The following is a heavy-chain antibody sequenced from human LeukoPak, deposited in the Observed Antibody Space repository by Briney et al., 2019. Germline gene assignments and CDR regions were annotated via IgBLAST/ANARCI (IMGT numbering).Heavy chain of an antibody. J-gene: IGHJ4*02. CDR1: GFTFSTYA. Sequence: GGSLRLSCAASGFTFSTYAMTWVRQAPGKGLDWVSAISGGGSSTYYAGSVKGRFTISRDNSKNTLYLQMNSLRAEDTAVYYCAKVFESVVTPNDYWGQGTLVTVSS. D-gene: IGHD4-23*01. V-gene: IGHV3-23*01. CDR3: AKVFESVVTPNDY. CDR2: ISGGGSST.